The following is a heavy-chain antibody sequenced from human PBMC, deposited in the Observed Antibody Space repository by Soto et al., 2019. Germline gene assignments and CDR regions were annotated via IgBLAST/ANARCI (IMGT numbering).Heavy chain of an antibody. CDR1: GGTFSSYT. V-gene: IGHV1-69*08. D-gene: IGHD5-12*01. J-gene: IGHJ3*02. CDR3: AKDRGDGYNNI. Sequence: QVQLVQSGAEVKKPGSSVKVSCKASGGTFSSYTISWVRQAPGQGLEWMGRIIPILGIANYAQKFQGRVTITADKSTSTAYKELSSLGSEETAVYLCAKDRGDGYNNIWGQGTMVTVSS. CDR2: IIPILGIA.